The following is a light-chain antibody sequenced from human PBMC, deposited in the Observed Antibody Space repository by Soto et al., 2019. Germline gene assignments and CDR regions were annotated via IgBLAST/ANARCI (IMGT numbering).Light chain of an antibody. V-gene: IGLV2-14*01. CDR2: EVS. Sequence: QSALTQPASVSGSPGQSITISCTGTSSDVGGYNYVSWYQQYPGKVPKVIIYEVSNRPSGVSNRFSGSKSGNTASRTISGLQAEDEADDDCTSYISSNTIVVFGGGTKVTVL. J-gene: IGLJ2*01. CDR1: SSDVGGYNY. CDR3: TSYISSNTIVV.